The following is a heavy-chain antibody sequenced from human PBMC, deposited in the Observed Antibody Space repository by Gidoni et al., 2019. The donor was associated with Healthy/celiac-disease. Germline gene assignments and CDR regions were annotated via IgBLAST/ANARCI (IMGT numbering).Heavy chain of an antibody. CDR1: GATFSRYA. CDR3: SQAVSGNGLDY. J-gene: IGHJ4*02. D-gene: IGHD6-19*01. Sequence: QVQLVQSGAEVKKPGPSVKVSCRASGATFSRYAISWGRQAPGQGLEWMGGIFPIFGTANYSQKFQVSVTITADESTSTAYMELSSLRSEDTAVYYCSQAVSGNGLDYWGQGTLVTVSS. CDR2: IFPIFGTA. V-gene: IGHV1-69*01.